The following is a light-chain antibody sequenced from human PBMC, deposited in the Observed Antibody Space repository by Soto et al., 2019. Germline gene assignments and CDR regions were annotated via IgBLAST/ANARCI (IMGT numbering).Light chain of an antibody. CDR3: QQYHNWPPRT. J-gene: IGKJ1*01. V-gene: IGKV3-15*01. Sequence: EIVITQSPATLSVSPGERVTLCCRASQSVSSNLAWYQQKPGQAPRLLIYGASTRATGIPARFSGGGSETEFTLTISSLQSEDFSFYYCQQYHNWPPRTFGQGTKVELK. CDR1: QSVSSN. CDR2: GAS.